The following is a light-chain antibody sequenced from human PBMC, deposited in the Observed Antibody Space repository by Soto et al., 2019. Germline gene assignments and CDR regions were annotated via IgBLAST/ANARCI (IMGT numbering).Light chain of an antibody. CDR1: KLGDKY. CDR2: QDN. Sequence: SYELTQSPSVSVSPRQTASITCSGDKLGDKYACWYQQKPGQSPVLVIYQDNKRPSGIPERFSGSNSGNTATLTISGTQAMDEADYYCQAWDSSTGVFGGGTKLTVL. CDR3: QAWDSSTGV. J-gene: IGLJ3*02. V-gene: IGLV3-1*01.